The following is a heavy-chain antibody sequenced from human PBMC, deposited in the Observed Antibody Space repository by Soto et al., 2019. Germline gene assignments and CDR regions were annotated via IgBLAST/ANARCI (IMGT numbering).Heavy chain of an antibody. J-gene: IGHJ6*02. CDR3: ARAGGVVVAETDYYYYGMDV. CDR2: ISAYNGNT. V-gene: IGHV1-18*04. CDR1: GYTFTSYG. Sequence: ASVKVSCKASGYTFTSYGISWVRQAPGQGLEWMGWISAYNGNTNYAQKLQGRITMTTDTSTGTAYMELRSLRSDDAAVYYCARAGGVVVAETDYYYYGMDVWGQGTTVTVSS. D-gene: IGHD2-15*01.